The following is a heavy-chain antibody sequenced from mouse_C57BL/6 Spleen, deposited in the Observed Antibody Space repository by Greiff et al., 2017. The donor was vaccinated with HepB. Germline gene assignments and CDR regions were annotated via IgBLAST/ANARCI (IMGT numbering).Heavy chain of an antibody. Sequence: EVMLVESGPGMVKPSQSLSLTCTVTGYSITSGYDWHWIRHFPGNKLEWMGYISYSGSTNYNPSLKSRISITHDTSKNHVFLKLNSVTTEDTATYYCAREPGNYAMDYWGQGTSVTVSS. CDR3: AREPGNYAMDY. J-gene: IGHJ4*01. CDR1: GYSITSGYD. CDR2: ISYSGST. V-gene: IGHV3-1*01.